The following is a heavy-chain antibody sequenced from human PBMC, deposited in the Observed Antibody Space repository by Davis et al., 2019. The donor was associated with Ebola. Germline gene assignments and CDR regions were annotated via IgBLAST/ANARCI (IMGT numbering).Heavy chain of an antibody. CDR2: IKQDGSEK. Sequence: GESLKISCAASGFTFSSYWMSWVRQAPGKGLEWVANIKQDGSEKYYVDSVKGRFTISRDNAKNSLYLQMNSLRAEDTAVYYCANVPYDFWSGYYSGMDVWGKGTTVTVSS. CDR3: ANVPYDFWSGYYSGMDV. V-gene: IGHV3-7*01. D-gene: IGHD3-3*01. J-gene: IGHJ6*04. CDR1: GFTFSSYW.